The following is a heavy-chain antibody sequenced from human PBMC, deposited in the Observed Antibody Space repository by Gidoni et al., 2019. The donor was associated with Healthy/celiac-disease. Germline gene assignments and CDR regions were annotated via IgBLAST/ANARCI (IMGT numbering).Heavy chain of an antibody. CDR2: IIPIFGTA. CDR1: GDTSSIYA. Sequence: QVQPVQSGAEVKKPGSSVKVSGKASGDTSSIYAISWGRQAPGQGLEWMGGIIPIFGTANYAQKFQGRVTITADESTSTAYMELSSLRSEDTAVYYCARDPYCTNGVCYARRYFDYWGQGTLVTVSS. D-gene: IGHD2-8*01. V-gene: IGHV1-69*01. CDR3: ARDPYCTNGVCYARRYFDY. J-gene: IGHJ4*02.